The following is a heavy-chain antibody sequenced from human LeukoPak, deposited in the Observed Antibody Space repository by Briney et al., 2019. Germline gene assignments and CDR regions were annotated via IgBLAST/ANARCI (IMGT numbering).Heavy chain of an antibody. CDR3: ARDNSGAKFDP. CDR2: INPSGGST. J-gene: IGHJ5*02. Sequence: ASVTVSCKASGYTFTIYYMHWVRQAPGQGLEWMGIINPSGGSTSYAQKFQGRVTMTRDMSTSTVYMELSSLRSEDTAVYYCARDNSGAKFDPWGQGTLVTVSS. CDR1: GYTFTIYY. D-gene: IGHD2-15*01. V-gene: IGHV1-46*01.